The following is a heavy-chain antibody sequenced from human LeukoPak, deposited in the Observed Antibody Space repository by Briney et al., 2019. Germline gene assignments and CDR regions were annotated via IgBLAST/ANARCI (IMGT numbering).Heavy chain of an antibody. V-gene: IGHV3-11*04. CDR1: AFTFSDYY. D-gene: IGHD4-17*01. J-gene: IGHJ4*02. CDR2: ISGSGTTI. Sequence: PGGSLRLSCTASAFTFSDYYMSWIRQAPGKGLEWVSYISGSGTTIYYADSVKGRFTISRDNAKNSVYLQMNSLRAEDTAVYYCARGPRYGDYFGYWGQGTLVTVSS. CDR3: ARGPRYGDYFGY.